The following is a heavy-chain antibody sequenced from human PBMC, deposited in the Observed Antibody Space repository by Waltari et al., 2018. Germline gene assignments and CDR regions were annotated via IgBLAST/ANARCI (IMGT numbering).Heavy chain of an antibody. Sequence: QVQLQESGPGLVKPSETLSLTCTVSGGSISSYYWSWIRQPPGKGLEWIGYIYYSGSTNYNPSLKSRVTISVDTSKNQFSLKLSSVTAADTAVYYCARFSGSYYAFDIWGQGTMVTVSS. D-gene: IGHD1-26*01. V-gene: IGHV4-59*01. J-gene: IGHJ3*02. CDR2: IYYSGST. CDR1: GGSISSYY. CDR3: ARFSGSYYAFDI.